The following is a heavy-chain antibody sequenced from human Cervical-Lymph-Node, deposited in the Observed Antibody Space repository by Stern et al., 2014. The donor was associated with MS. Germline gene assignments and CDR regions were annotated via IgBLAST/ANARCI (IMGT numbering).Heavy chain of an antibody. CDR3: ARLSTAVDF. CDR1: GGSISSRY. J-gene: IGHJ4*02. V-gene: IGHV4-59*08. Sequence: QVQLQESGPGLVKPSETLSLTCAVSGGSISSRYWGWIRQPPGKGLEWIGLISHSGDTKYNPSLKRRVTISLDTSKNQFSLQGTLVTAADTAVYYCARLSTAVDFWGQGTLVTVSS. CDR2: ISHSGDT.